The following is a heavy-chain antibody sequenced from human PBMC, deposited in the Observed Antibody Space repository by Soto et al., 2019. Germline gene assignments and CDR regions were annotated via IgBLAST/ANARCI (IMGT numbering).Heavy chain of an antibody. CDR1: GGSISRGGYS. V-gene: IGHV4-30-2*01. Sequence: SETLSLTCAVSGGSISRGGYSWSWIRQPPGKGLEWIGYIYHSGSTNYNPSLKSRVTISVDTSKNQFSLKLSSVTAADTAAYYCARVVDYYDPYYYYGMDVWGQGTTVTVSS. D-gene: IGHD3-22*01. CDR3: ARVVDYYDPYYYYGMDV. J-gene: IGHJ6*02. CDR2: IYHSGST.